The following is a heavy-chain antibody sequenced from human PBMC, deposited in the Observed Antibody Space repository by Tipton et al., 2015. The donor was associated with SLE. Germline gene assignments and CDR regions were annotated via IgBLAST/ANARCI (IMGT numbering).Heavy chain of an antibody. Sequence: TLSLTCAVYGGSFSGYYWSWIRQPLGKGLEWIGEINHSGSTNYNPSLKSRVTISVDTSKNQFSLKLSSVTAADTAVYYCARGPQYLWFGELLRWFDPWGEGTLVTVSS. CDR1: GGSFSGYY. J-gene: IGHJ5*02. CDR3: ARGPQYLWFGELLRWFDP. D-gene: IGHD3-10*01. V-gene: IGHV4-34*01. CDR2: INHSGST.